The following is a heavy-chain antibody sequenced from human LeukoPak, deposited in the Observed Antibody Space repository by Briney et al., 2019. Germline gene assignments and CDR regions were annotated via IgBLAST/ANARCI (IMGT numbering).Heavy chain of an antibody. CDR2: INWNGDYS. CDR3: AKHLRATNTYIFFGLDV. Sequence: GGSLRLSCAASGFTFDDYGMSWVRQVPGKGLEWVSGINWNGDYSSYEDSVKGRFTISRDNAKNSLYLQMTSLRPEDTALYYCAKHLRATNTYIFFGLDVWGQGTTVTVSS. D-gene: IGHD1-26*01. V-gene: IGHV3-20*04. CDR1: GFTFDDYG. J-gene: IGHJ6*02.